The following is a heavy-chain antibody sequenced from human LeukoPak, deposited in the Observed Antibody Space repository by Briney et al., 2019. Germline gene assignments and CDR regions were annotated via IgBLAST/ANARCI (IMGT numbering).Heavy chain of an antibody. CDR3: ARVWGDWPNWYFDL. CDR1: GYTFTRYY. Sequence: GASVKVSCKASGYTFTRYYMHWVRQAAGQGLEWMGWINPNSGGTNYAQKFQGRVTMTRDTSISTAYMELSRLRSDETAVYYCARVWGDWPNWYFDLWGRGTLVTVSS. CDR2: INPNSGGT. D-gene: IGHD3-16*01. V-gene: IGHV1-2*02. J-gene: IGHJ2*01.